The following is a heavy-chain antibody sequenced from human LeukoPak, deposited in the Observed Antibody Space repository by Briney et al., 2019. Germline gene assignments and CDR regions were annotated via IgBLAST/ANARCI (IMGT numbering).Heavy chain of an antibody. D-gene: IGHD3-22*01. J-gene: IGHJ4*02. CDR3: ARVGDLDYYDSSGLDY. Sequence: GGSLRLSCAASGFTFSSYGMHWVRQAPGKGLEWVAVIWYDGSNKYYADSVKGRFTISRDNSKNTLYLQMNSLRAEDTAVYYCARVGDLDYYDSSGLDYWGQGTLVTASS. CDR1: GFTFSSYG. V-gene: IGHV3-33*01. CDR2: IWYDGSNK.